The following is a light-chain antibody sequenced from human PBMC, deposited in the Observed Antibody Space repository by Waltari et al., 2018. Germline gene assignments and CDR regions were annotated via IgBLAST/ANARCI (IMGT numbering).Light chain of an antibody. J-gene: IGLJ2*01. Sequence: QSALTQPRSVSGSPGQSVTISCPGTSIGVDVYHYVSWYQQHPGKVPKLMIYDFTKRPSGVPDRFSGSKSGNSASLTISGLQAEDEAEYYCCAYAGSYTLIFGGGTKLTVL. CDR2: DFT. V-gene: IGLV2-11*01. CDR3: CAYAGSYTLI. CDR1: SIGVDVYHY.